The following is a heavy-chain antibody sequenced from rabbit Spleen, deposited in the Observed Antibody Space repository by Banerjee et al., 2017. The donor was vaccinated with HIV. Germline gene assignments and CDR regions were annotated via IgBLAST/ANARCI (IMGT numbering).Heavy chain of an antibody. D-gene: IGHD6-1*01. Sequence: QEQLEESGGGLVKPEGSLTLTCKASGVSFDSKVYICWVRQAPGKGLEWIACIVTVSWNAYSASWAEGRATISKGSATAVILQMTRLTAAATATYCCARDVLGVTDGYISLDLWGQGTLVTVS. J-gene: IGHJ6*01. CDR3: ARDVLGVTDGYISLDL. V-gene: IGHV1S45*01. CDR1: GVSFDSKVY. CDR2: IVTVSWNA.